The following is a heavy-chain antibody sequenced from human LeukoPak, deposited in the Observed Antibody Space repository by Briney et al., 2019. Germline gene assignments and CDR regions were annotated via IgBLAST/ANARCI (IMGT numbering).Heavy chain of an antibody. CDR3: ARGAPLNNADILTGFPCHY. J-gene: IGHJ4*02. CDR1: GFTFSSYW. D-gene: IGHD3-9*01. V-gene: IGHV3-7*02. CDR2: IKEDGSEK. Sequence: PGGSLRLSCTASGFTFSSYWMNWVRQAPGKGLEWVANIKEDGSEKYYVDSVKGRFTISRDNAKNSLYLQMNSLRAEDTAVYYCARGAPLNNADILTGFPCHYWGQGTLVTVSS.